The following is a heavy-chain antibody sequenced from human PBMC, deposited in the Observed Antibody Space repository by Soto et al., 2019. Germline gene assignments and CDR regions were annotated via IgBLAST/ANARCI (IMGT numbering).Heavy chain of an antibody. CDR1: GYSFTSYW. CDR3: ARHSGGTASYYYGMDV. J-gene: IGHJ6*02. Sequence: GESLKISCKGSGYSFTSYWIGWVRQMPGKGLEWMGIIYPGDSNTRYSPSFQGQVTISADKSISTAYLQWSSLKASDTAMYYCARHSGGTASYYYGMDVWGQGTTVTVSS. D-gene: IGHD5-18*01. V-gene: IGHV5-51*01. CDR2: IYPGDSNT.